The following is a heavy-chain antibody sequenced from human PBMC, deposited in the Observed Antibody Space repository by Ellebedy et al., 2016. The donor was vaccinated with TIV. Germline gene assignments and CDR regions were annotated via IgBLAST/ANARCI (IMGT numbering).Heavy chain of an antibody. V-gene: IGHV3-7*03. CDR3: ARQGTIVWSPQYFQH. D-gene: IGHD4-11*01. CDR1: GFTFSSYW. Sequence: GGSLRLSCAASGFTFSSYWMSWVRQAPGKGLEWVANIKQDGSEKYYVDSVKGRFTISRDNAKNSLYLQMNSLRAEDTAVYYCARQGTIVWSPQYFQHWGQGILVTVSS. CDR2: IKQDGSEK. J-gene: IGHJ1*01.